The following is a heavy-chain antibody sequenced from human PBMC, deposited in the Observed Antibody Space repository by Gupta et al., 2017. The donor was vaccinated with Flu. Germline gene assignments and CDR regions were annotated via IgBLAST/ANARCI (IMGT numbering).Heavy chain of an antibody. Sequence: QVPLQESGPGIVKPSQTLSLTCTVSGYPIHHVEFFCTCPRRPAGQGLAWIGPLYPSSSPAYKPPLKSLVAMSLDTVKSNFSLKLTSVAAADTAVYYCARVISRYCRGATCYRNYFDSWGQGTQVTVSS. CDR1: GYPIHHVEFF. D-gene: IGHD2-15*01. J-gene: IGHJ4*02. V-gene: IGHV4-61*02. CDR3: ARVISRYCRGATCYRNYFDS. CDR2: LYPSSSP.